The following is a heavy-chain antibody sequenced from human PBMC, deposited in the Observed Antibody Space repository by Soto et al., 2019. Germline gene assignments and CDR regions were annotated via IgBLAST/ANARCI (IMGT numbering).Heavy chain of an antibody. CDR3: ATEVAAAGTTAFDY. CDR1: GYTLTELS. Sequence: ASVKVSCKVSGYTLTELSMHWVREAPGKGLEWMGGFDPEDGETIYAQKFQGRVTMTEDTSTDTAYMELSSLRSEDTAVYYCATEVAAAGTTAFDYWGQGTLVTVSS. J-gene: IGHJ4*02. D-gene: IGHD6-13*01. CDR2: FDPEDGET. V-gene: IGHV1-24*01.